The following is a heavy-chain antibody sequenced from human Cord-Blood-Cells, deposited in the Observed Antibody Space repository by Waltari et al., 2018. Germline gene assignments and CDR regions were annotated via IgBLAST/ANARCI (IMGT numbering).Heavy chain of an antibody. CDR1: GYTFTGSS. CDR2: INPNSGGT. J-gene: IGHJ3*02. CDR3: ARGQGIAAADAFDI. D-gene: IGHD6-13*01. Sequence: QVQLVQSGAEVKKHGASVKVPCKASGYTFTGSSMPWVRQAPGQGLEWLGWINPNSGGTNYAQKFQGWVTMTRDTSISTAYMELSRLRSDDTAVYYCARGQGIAAADAFDIWGQGTMVTVSS. V-gene: IGHV1-2*04.